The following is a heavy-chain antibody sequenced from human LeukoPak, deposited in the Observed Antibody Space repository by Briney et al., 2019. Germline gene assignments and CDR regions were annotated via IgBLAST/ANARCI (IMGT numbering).Heavy chain of an antibody. CDR1: GFAFSSDA. V-gene: IGHV3-23*01. CDR2: IGGSGGGST. CDR3: ASCSRAEYASGWRNWIDP. D-gene: IGHD6-19*01. Sequence: GGSLRLSCTASGFAFSSDAMNWVRQAPGKGLEWVSSIGGSGGGSTQYADSAKGRFTISRDNSKNTLYLQMNNLRADDTAIYYCASCSRAEYASGWRNWIDPWGQGTLVTVSS. J-gene: IGHJ5*02.